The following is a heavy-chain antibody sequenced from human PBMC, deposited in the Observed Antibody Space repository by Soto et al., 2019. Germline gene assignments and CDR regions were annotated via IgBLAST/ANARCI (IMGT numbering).Heavy chain of an antibody. J-gene: IGHJ4*02. CDR1: GGSFSGYY. V-gene: IGHV4-34*01. Sequence: SETLSLTCAVYGGSFSGYYWSWIRQPPGKGLEWIGEINHSGSTNYNPSLKSRVTIPVDTSKNQFSLKLSSVTAADTAVYYCARSGYYGSGSFFDYWGQGTLVTVSS. D-gene: IGHD3-10*01. CDR2: INHSGST. CDR3: ARSGYYGSGSFFDY.